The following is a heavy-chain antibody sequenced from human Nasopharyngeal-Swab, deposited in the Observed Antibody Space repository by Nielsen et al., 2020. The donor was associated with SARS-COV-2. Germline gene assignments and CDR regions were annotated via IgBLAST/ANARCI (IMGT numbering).Heavy chain of an antibody. CDR3: AHHYGGNTDHLDY. V-gene: IGHV3-11*04. J-gene: IGHJ4*02. D-gene: IGHD4-23*01. Sequence: GESLKISCAASGFTFSGYYMSWIRQAPGKGLEWVSYISSSGSTIYYADSVKGRFTISRDNAKNSLYLQMNSLRAEDTAVYYCAHHYGGNTDHLDYWGQGTLVTVSS. CDR1: GFTFSGYY. CDR2: ISSSGSTI.